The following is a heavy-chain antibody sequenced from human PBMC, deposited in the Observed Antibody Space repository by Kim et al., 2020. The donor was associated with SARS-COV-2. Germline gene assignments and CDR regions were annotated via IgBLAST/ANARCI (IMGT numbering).Heavy chain of an antibody. J-gene: IGHJ4*02. V-gene: IGHV1-69*02. CDR3: ARRYYYDSSGYLDY. D-gene: IGHD3-22*01. Sequence: AQKFQGRVTITADKSTSTAYMELSSLRSEDTAVYYCARRYYYDSSGYLDYWGQGTLVTVSS.